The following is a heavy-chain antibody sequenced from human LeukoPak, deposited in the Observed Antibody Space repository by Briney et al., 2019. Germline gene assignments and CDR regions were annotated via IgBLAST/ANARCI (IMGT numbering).Heavy chain of an antibody. CDR3: ARDGHTGLYYYYGMDV. Sequence: SETLSLTCTVSGGSISSYYWSWIRQPPGKGLEWIGYIYYSGSTNYNPSLKSRVTMSVDTSKNQFSLKLSSVTAADTAVYYCARDGHTGLYYYYGMDVWGQGTTVTVSS. V-gene: IGHV4-59*12. D-gene: IGHD1-1*01. J-gene: IGHJ6*02. CDR2: IYYSGST. CDR1: GGSISSYY.